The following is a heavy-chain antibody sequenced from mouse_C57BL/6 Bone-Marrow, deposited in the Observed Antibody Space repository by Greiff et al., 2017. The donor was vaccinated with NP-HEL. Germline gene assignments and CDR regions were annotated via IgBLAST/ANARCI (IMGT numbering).Heavy chain of an antibody. J-gene: IGHJ2*01. D-gene: IGHD1-1*01. CDR1: GYTFTSYW. Sequence: QVQLQQPGAELVKPGASVKMSCKASGYTFTSYWITWVKQRPGQGLEWIGDIYPGSGSTNYNEKFKSKATLTVDTSSSTAYMQLSSLTSEDSAVYYCARSSITTVVASYYLDYWGQGTTLTVSS. CDR3: ARSSITTVVASYYLDY. V-gene: IGHV1-55*01. CDR2: IYPGSGST.